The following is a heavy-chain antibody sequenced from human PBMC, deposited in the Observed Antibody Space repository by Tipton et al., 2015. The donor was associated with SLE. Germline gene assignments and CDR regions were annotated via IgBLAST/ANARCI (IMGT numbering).Heavy chain of an antibody. J-gene: IGHJ3*02. D-gene: IGHD6-13*01. V-gene: IGHV4-39*07. CDR1: GGSINSDSFY. CDR3: ATSISSSWWGGAAFDI. CDR2: IYYSGHT. Sequence: TLSLTCTVSGGSINSDSFYGGWIRQPPGGGLEWLGTIYYSGHTYHNPSLKSRVTMSLDTSKNHFSLKLNSGTAADTAVYYCATSISSSWWGGAAFDIWGQGTMVTVSS.